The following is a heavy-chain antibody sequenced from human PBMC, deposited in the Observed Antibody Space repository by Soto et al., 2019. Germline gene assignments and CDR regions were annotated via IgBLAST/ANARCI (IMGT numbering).Heavy chain of an antibody. Sequence: SETLSLTCPVSGGSISSGCYYWSWIRQHPGKGLEWIGYIYYSGSTYYNPSLKSRVTISVDTSKNQFSLKLSSVTAADTAVYYCARTTVTTFWFDPWGQGTLVTVSS. CDR1: GGSISSGCYY. D-gene: IGHD4-17*01. CDR2: IYYSGST. CDR3: ARTTVTTFWFDP. J-gene: IGHJ5*02. V-gene: IGHV4-31*03.